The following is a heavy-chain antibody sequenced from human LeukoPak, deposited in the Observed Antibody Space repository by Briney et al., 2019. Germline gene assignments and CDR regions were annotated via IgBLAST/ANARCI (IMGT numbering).Heavy chain of an antibody. CDR3: ARPKRGSYRYFDY. CDR2: IYYSGST. D-gene: IGHD1-26*01. J-gene: IGHJ4*02. V-gene: IGHV4-39*07. CDR1: GGSISSSSYY. Sequence: SETLSLTCTVSGGSISSSSYYWGWIRQPPGKGLEWIGSIYYSGSTYYNPSLKSRVTISVGTSKNQFSLKLSSVTAADTAVYYCARPKRGSYRYFDYWGQGTLVTVSS.